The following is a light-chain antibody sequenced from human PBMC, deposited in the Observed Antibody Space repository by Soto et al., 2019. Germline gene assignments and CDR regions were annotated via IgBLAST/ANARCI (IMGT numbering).Light chain of an antibody. Sequence: EIVLTQSPGTLSLSPGERATLSCRASQSVSSNYLAWYQQKPGQAPRLLIYGASSRATGIPDRFSGSGSGTEFTLTISSLQSEDFAVYHCQQYNNWPWTFGQGTKVDIK. CDR3: QQYNNWPWT. J-gene: IGKJ1*01. V-gene: IGKV3-20*01. CDR2: GAS. CDR1: QSVSSNY.